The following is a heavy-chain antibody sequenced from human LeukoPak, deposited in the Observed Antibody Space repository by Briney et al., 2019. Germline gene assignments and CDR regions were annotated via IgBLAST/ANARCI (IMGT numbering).Heavy chain of an antibody. V-gene: IGHV4-39*07. D-gene: IGHD1-26*01. J-gene: IGHJ4*02. CDR2: IYYSGGT. CDR3: ARVKVGATGYFDY. CDR1: NDSIVTISFY. Sequence: SETLSLTCSVSNDSIVTISFYWAWIRQPPGKGLEWIGSIYYSGGTFYNPSLKSRVDMSVDTSKNQFSLKLSSVTAADTAVYYCARVKVGATGYFDYWGQGTLVTVSS.